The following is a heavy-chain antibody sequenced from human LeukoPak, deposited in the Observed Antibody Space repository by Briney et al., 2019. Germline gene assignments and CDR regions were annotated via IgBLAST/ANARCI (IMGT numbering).Heavy chain of an antibody. J-gene: IGHJ4*02. V-gene: IGHV3-30-3*01. Sequence: GGSLRLSCAASGFTFSSYAMHWVRQAPGKGLEWVAVISYDGSNKYYADSVKGRFTISRDNSKNTPYLQMNSLRAEDTAVYYCARTPPRVEKWELPLTDWGQGTLVTVSS. D-gene: IGHD1-26*01. CDR3: ARTPPRVEKWELPLTD. CDR1: GFTFSSYA. CDR2: ISYDGSNK.